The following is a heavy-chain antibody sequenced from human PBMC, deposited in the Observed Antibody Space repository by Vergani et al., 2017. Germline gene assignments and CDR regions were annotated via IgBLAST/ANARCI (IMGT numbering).Heavy chain of an antibody. CDR2: LYYSGST. D-gene: IGHD2-21*01. J-gene: IGHJ5*02. V-gene: IGHV4-59*01. Sequence: QVQLQESGPGLVKPSETLSLTCTVPGGSISSYYWSWIRQPPGKGLEWIGYLYYSGSTNYNPSLKSRVTISVYTSKNQFSRKLSSVTAADTAVYYCAKWDGGGDCYSFGVRWFDPWGQGTLVTVSS. CDR3: AKWDGGGDCYSFGVRWFDP. CDR1: GGSISSYY.